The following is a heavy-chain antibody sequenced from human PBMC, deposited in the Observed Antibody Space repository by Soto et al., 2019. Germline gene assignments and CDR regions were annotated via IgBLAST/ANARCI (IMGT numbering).Heavy chain of an antibody. Sequence: ASVKVPCKPSVYTFTSYYMHWVRQAPGQGLEWMGIINPSGCSTSYAQKFQGRVTMTRDTSTSTVYMELSSLRSEDTAVYYCARDFVNDLPDSSSWYGLNWFDPWGQGTLVTVSS. CDR1: VYTFTSYY. V-gene: IGHV1-46*01. CDR3: ARDFVNDLPDSSSWYGLNWFDP. D-gene: IGHD6-13*01. J-gene: IGHJ5*02. CDR2: INPSGCST.